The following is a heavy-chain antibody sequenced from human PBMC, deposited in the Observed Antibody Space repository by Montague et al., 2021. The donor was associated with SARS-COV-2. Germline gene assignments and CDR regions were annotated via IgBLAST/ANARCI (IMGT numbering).Heavy chain of an antibody. CDR2: ISYDGINK. V-gene: IGHV3-30-3*01. CDR3: ASGLLWFGEPDY. CDR1: GFTFSSYA. D-gene: IGHD3-10*01. J-gene: IGHJ4*02. Sequence: SLILSCAASGFTFSSYAMHWVRQAPGKGLEWVAVISYDGINKYYADSVKGRFTISRDNSKNTLYLQMNSLRAEDTAVYYCASGLLWFGEPDYWGQGTLVTVSS.